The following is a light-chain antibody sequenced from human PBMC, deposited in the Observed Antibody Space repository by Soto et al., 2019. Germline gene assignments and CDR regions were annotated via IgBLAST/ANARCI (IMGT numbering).Light chain of an antibody. Sequence: DIQMTQSPSSLSASVGDRVTITCQASQDITNYLNWYQQKPGKATKLLIYGASNLETGVPSRFSGSGSGTDFSFTISSLQPEDIATYYCQHYANLPYTFGQGTKLEIK. V-gene: IGKV1-33*01. CDR3: QHYANLPYT. CDR1: QDITNY. J-gene: IGKJ2*01. CDR2: GAS.